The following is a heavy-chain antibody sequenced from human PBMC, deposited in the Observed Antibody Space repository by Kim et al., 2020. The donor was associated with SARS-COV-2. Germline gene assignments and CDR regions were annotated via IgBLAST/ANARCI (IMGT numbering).Heavy chain of an antibody. J-gene: IGHJ1*01. D-gene: IGHD6-6*01. Sequence: ASVKVSCKASGYTFNSFGLTWVRQAPGQGLEWMGWISVYNGTTKYAQKVQGRATTTTDTSTSTAYMELRSLRSDDTAIYYCARAPYDYSSSSAEYLQHWG. V-gene: IGHV1-18*04. CDR3: ARAPYDYSSSSAEYLQH. CDR2: ISVYNGTT. CDR1: GYTFNSFG.